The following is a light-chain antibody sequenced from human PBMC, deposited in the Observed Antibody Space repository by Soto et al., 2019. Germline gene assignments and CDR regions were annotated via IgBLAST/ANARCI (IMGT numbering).Light chain of an antibody. V-gene: IGKV1-17*01. Sequence: DIQMTQFPSSLSASVGDRVTITGRASQGIRNDLAWYQKKPGKAPKRLIYAASSLQSGAPSRCSGSGSGTEFTLAISSLPTEDFETFYCLQHSTYPLTFGQGTKVEIK. CDR2: AAS. J-gene: IGKJ1*01. CDR3: LQHSTYPLT. CDR1: QGIRND.